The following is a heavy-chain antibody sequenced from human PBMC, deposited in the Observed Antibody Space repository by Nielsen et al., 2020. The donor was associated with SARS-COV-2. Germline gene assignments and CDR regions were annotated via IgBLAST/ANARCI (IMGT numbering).Heavy chain of an antibody. D-gene: IGHD6-13*01. J-gene: IGHJ6*02. Sequence: VRQAPGKGLEWVSAISGSGGSTYYADSVKGRFTISRDNSRNTLYLQMNSLRAEDTAVYYCAKDQYSSSWYKSYYYYGMDVWGQGTTVTVSS. V-gene: IGHV3-23*01. CDR2: ISGSGGST. CDR3: AKDQYSSSWYKSYYYYGMDV.